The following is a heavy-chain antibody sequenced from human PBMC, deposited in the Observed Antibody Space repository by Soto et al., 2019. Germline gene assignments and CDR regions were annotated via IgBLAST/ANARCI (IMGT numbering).Heavy chain of an antibody. CDR3: AKHSVYDDFDS. CDR1: GDSISSAY. J-gene: IGHJ4*02. V-gene: IGHV4-59*03. D-gene: IGHD5-12*01. CDR2: IDYSGST. Sequence: QVQLQESGPGLVKPSETLSLTCSVSGDSISSAYWSWIRQPPGKGLEWIAYIDYSGSTHPKPSLKGRVTMSLDTSKNQFSLKLSSVTASDTAVYFCAKHSVYDDFDSWGQGTLVTVSS.